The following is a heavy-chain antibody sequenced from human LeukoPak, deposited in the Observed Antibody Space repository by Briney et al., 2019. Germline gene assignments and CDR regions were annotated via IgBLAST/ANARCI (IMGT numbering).Heavy chain of an antibody. CDR3: ARGRVSSSSWSSTYYYYFYIDV. D-gene: IGHD6-13*01. Sequence: ASVKVSCKASGYTFTSYDINWVRQATGQGLEWMGWMNPNSGNTGYAQKFQGRVTMTRNTSISTAYMELSSLRSEDTAVYFCARGRVSSSSWSSTYYYYFYIDVGGKGTTVTVSS. CDR2: MNPNSGNT. CDR1: GYTFTSYD. J-gene: IGHJ6*03. V-gene: IGHV1-8*01.